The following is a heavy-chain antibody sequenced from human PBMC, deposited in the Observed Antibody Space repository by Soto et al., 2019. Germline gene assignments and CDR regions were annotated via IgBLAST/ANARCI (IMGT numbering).Heavy chain of an antibody. CDR2: VSYDGSNK. D-gene: IGHD6-19*01. CDR3: AKDLRVAGSFDV. Sequence: QVQLVESGGGVVQPGRSLRLSCAGSGFTFSSYGMHWVRQAPGKGLEWVAVVSYDGSNKYYAESVKGRFTISRDNSKNTRYLEMNSMRAGETAVYYCAKDLRVAGSFDVWGQGTMVTVSS. V-gene: IGHV3-30*18. CDR1: GFTFSSYG. J-gene: IGHJ3*01.